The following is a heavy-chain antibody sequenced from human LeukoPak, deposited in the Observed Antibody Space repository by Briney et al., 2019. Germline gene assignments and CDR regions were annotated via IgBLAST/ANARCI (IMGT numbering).Heavy chain of an antibody. CDR1: GFTFSSYE. CDR3: AKGRGWEASYYYYMDV. D-gene: IGHD1-26*01. CDR2: IRYDGSNK. J-gene: IGHJ6*03. Sequence: GGSLRLSCAASGFTFSSYEMNWVRQAPGKGLEWVAFIRYDGSNKYYTDSVKGRFTISRDNSKNTLYLQMNSLRAEDTAVYYCAKGRGWEASYYYYMDVWGKGTTVTISS. V-gene: IGHV3-30*02.